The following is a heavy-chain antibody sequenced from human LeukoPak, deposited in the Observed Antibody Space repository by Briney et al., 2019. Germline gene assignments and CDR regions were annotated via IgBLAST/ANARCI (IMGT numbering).Heavy chain of an antibody. V-gene: IGHV1-69-2*01. Sequence: ASVKVSRKVSGYTFTDYYMHWVQQPPGKGLEWMGLVNPEDGETIHAEKFQDRVTITADTSTDTAYMELSSLRSEDTAVYYCATSFLRGGSSTNEDYWGQGTLVTVSS. CDR3: ATSFLRGGSSTNEDY. J-gene: IGHJ4*02. CDR2: VNPEDGET. D-gene: IGHD2-2*01. CDR1: GYTFTDYY.